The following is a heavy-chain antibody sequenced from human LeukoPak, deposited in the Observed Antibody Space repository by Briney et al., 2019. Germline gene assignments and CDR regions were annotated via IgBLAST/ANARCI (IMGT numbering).Heavy chain of an antibody. CDR3: ARTRYCSGGSCRLLGY. V-gene: IGHV3-21*01. Sequence: GGSLRLSCAASGFTFSSYAVNWVRQAPGKGLEWVSSISSSSSYIYYADSVKGRFTISRDNAKNSLYLQMNSLRAEDTAVYYCARTRYCSGGSCRLLGYWGQGTLVTVSS. CDR2: ISSSSSYI. CDR1: GFTFSSYA. D-gene: IGHD2-15*01. J-gene: IGHJ4*02.